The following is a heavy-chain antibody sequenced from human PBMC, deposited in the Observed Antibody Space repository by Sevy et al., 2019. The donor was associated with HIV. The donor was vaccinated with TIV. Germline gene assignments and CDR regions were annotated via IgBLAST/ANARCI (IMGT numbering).Heavy chain of an antibody. CDR1: GGSFSGYY. D-gene: IGHD3-3*01. V-gene: IGHV4-34*01. CDR2: INHSGST. Sequence: SETLSLTCAVYGGSFSGYYWSWIRQPPGKGLEWIGEINHSGSTNYNPSLKSRVTISVDTSKNQFSLKLSSVTAADTAVYYCARESDYDFWSGYSPAYYYGMDVWGQGTTVTDSS. J-gene: IGHJ6*02. CDR3: ARESDYDFWSGYSPAYYYGMDV.